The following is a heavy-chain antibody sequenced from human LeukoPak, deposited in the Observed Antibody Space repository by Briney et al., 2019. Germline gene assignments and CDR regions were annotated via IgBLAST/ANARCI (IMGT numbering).Heavy chain of an antibody. CDR1: GFTFSSYE. CDR2: ISSSGSTI. V-gene: IGHV3-48*03. Sequence: GGSLRLSCAASGFTFSSYEMNWVRQAPGKGLEWVSYISSSGSTIYYADSVKGRFTISRDNAENSLYLQMNSLRDEDTALYYCARAGGGSYYYYYYMDVWGKGTTVTVSS. D-gene: IGHD1-26*01. CDR3: ARAGGGSYYYYYYMDV. J-gene: IGHJ6*03.